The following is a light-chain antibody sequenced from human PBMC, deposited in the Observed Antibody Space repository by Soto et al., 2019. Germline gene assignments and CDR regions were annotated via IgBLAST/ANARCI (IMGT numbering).Light chain of an antibody. Sequence: EIVLTHSPATLSSFPCDRVTLSSRASQYINTRLAWYQHRPGQAPRLLIYQTSIRAAGIPARFSASGSGTDFTLTISDVQPEDFALYYCHQRQSWPRTFGQGTKVDI. CDR3: HQRQSWPRT. V-gene: IGKV3-11*01. J-gene: IGKJ1*01. CDR2: QTS. CDR1: QYINTR.